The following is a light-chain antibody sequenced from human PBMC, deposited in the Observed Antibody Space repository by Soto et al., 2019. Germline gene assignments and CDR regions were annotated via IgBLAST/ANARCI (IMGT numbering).Light chain of an antibody. J-gene: IGKJ2*01. V-gene: IGKV3D-20*01. CDR2: DAS. Sequence: EIVLTQSPATLSLSPGERATLSCGASQSVSSRSLAWYQQKPGLAPRLLIYDASRRATGIPDRFSGSGSGTDFSLTISRLETEDFAVYYCQQYGSSPGACGQGTKLEIK. CDR3: QQYGSSPGA. CDR1: QSVSSRS.